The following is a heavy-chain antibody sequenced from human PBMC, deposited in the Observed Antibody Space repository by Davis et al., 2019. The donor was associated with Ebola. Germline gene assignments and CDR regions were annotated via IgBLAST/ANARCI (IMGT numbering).Heavy chain of an antibody. CDR3: AGGGRGYYFDY. CDR2: ISSSSSTI. J-gene: IGHJ4*02. CDR1: GFTFSSYS. V-gene: IGHV3-48*01. D-gene: IGHD3-16*01. Sequence: GGSLRLSCAASGFTFSSYSMNWVRQAPGKGLEWVSYISSSSSTIYYADSVKGRFTISRDNAKNSLYLQMNSLRAEDTAVYYCAGGGRGYYFDYWGQGTLVTVSS.